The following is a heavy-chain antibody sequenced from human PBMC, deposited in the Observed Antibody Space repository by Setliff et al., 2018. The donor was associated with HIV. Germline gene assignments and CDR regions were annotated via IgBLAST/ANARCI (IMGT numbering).Heavy chain of an antibody. CDR2: INHSGST. Sequence: PSETLSLTCAVYGGSFSGYYWSWIRQPPGKGLEWIGEINHSGSTNYNPSLKSRVTISVDMSKNQFSLKLSSVTAADSAVYYCARGTLYYDYDWGTRFPFDVWGQGTTVTVSS. CDR3: ARGTLYYDYDWGTRFPFDV. D-gene: IGHD3-16*01. V-gene: IGHV4-34*01. CDR1: GGSFSGYY. J-gene: IGHJ6*01.